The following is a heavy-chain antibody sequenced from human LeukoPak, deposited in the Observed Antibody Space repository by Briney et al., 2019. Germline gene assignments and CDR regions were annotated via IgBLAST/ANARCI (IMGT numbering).Heavy chain of an antibody. D-gene: IGHD3-22*01. CDR1: GFTFSSYA. Sequence: GGSLRLSCAASGFTFSSYAMSWVRQAPGKGLEWVSAISGSGGSTYYADSVKGRFTISRDNSKNTLYLQMNSLRAEDTAVYYCAKQKGYYYDSSGYFSDYWGQGTLVTVSS. CDR3: AKQKGYYYDSSGYFSDY. V-gene: IGHV3-23*01. J-gene: IGHJ4*02. CDR2: ISGSGGST.